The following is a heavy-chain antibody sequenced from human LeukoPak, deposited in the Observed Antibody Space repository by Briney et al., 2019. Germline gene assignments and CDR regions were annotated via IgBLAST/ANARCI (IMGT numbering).Heavy chain of an antibody. D-gene: IGHD3-22*01. CDR1: GGSFSGYY. CDR2: INHSGST. Sequence: PSETLSLTCAVYGGSFSGYYWSWIRQPPGKGLEWIGEINHSGSTNYNPSLKSRVTISVDTSKNQFSLKLSSVTAADTAVYYCARGRSYYDSSGYYYDGGLWGQGTLVTVSS. CDR3: ARGRSYYDSSGYYYDGGL. V-gene: IGHV4-34*01. J-gene: IGHJ4*02.